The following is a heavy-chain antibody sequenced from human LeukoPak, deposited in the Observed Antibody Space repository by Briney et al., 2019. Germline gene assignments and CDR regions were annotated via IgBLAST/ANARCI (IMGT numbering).Heavy chain of an antibody. CDR1: RFTVSSNY. J-gene: IGHJ3*02. D-gene: IGHD3-22*01. V-gene: IGHV3-66*02. Sequence: PGGSLRLSCAASRFTVSSNYMGWVRQAPGKGLEWDSVLYSDGTTYYPDSVKGRFTISRDNSQNTLYLQLDSLRGEDTAVYYCARLYDRSAYGAFDIWGQGTMVTVSS. CDR3: ARLYDRSAYGAFDI. CDR2: LYSDGTT.